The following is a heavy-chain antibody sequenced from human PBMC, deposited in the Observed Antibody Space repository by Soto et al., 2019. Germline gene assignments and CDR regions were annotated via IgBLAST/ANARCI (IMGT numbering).Heavy chain of an antibody. CDR1: GFTFDDYA. CDR3: AKDIFSGGGYDYGYFDY. V-gene: IGHV3-9*01. CDR2: ISWNSGSI. J-gene: IGHJ4*02. Sequence: PGGSLRLSCAASGFTFDDYAMHWVRQAPGKGLEWVSGISWNSGSIGYADSVKGRFTISRDNAKNSLYLQMNSLRAEDTALYYCAKDIFSGGGYDYGYFDYWGQGTLVTVSS. D-gene: IGHD5-12*01.